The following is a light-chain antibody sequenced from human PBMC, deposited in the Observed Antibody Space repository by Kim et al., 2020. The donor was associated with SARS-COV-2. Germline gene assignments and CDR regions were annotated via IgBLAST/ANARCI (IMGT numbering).Light chain of an antibody. CDR2: DVN. Sequence: GRSVTISCTGTSGDVGGYNRVSWYQQPPGTAPKLMIYDVNNRPSGVPDRFSGSKSGNTASLTISGLQAEDEADYYCLSYTSSSTFVFGTGTKVTVL. CDR1: SGDVGGYNR. J-gene: IGLJ1*01. V-gene: IGLV2-18*02. CDR3: LSYTSSSTFV.